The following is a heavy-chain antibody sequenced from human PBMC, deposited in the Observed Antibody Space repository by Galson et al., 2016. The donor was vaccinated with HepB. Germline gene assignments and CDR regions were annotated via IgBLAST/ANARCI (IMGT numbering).Heavy chain of an antibody. D-gene: IGHD2/OR15-2a*01. CDR3: AKDTQMEYCYSGSCYYYYGMDV. J-gene: IGHJ6*02. CDR1: GFTFDDYT. Sequence: SLRLSCAASGFTFDDYTMHWVRQAPGKGLEWVSLISWDGGGTYYADSVKGRFTISRDNSKNCLYLQMNSLKSEDTAFYYCAKDTQMEYCYSGSCYYYYGMDVWGQGTTVTVS. V-gene: IGHV3-43*01. CDR2: ISWDGGGT.